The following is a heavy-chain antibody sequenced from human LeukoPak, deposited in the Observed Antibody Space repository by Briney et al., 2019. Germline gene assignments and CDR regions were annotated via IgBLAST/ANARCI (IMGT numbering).Heavy chain of an antibody. Sequence: PGGSLRLSCAASGFTFSTYGMSWVRQAPGKGLEWVSVIYSGGSTYYADSVKGRFTISRDNSKNTLYLQMNSLRAEDTAVYYCARELRHHYYYYYMDVWGKGTTVTISS. V-gene: IGHV3-53*01. CDR1: GFTFSTYG. D-gene: IGHD3-16*01. CDR3: ARELRHHYYYYYMDV. CDR2: IYSGGST. J-gene: IGHJ6*03.